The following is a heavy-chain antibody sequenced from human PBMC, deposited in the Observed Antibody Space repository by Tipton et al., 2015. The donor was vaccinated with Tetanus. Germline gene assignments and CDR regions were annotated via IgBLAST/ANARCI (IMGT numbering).Heavy chain of an antibody. Sequence: TLSLTCTVSGGSISSYYWSWIRQPAGKGLEWIGRIYSSGSIHYNPSLKSRVTMSLDTSKNQFSLKLSSVTAADTAVYYCARVGFGYSGYHFYGYWGQGTLVTVSS. V-gene: IGHV4-4*07. CDR3: ARVGFGYSGYHFYGY. CDR1: GGSISSYY. J-gene: IGHJ4*02. CDR2: IYSSGSI. D-gene: IGHD5-12*01.